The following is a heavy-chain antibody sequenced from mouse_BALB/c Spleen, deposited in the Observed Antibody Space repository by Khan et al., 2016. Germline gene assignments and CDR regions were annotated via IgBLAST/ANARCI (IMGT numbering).Heavy chain of an antibody. V-gene: IGHV3-2*02. Sequence: EVQLVESGPGLVKPSQSLSLTCTVTGYSITSDYAWNWIRQFPGNKLEWMGYISYSGSTSYNPSLKSRISITRDTSKNQFFMQLTSVTTEDTATYYCARNGNRYERTWFAYWGQGTLVTVSA. CDR3: ARNGNRYERTWFAY. CDR1: GYSITSDYA. CDR2: ISYSGST. J-gene: IGHJ3*01. D-gene: IGHD2-14*01.